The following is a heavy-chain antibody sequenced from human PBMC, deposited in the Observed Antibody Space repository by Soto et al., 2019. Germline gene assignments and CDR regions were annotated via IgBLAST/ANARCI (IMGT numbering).Heavy chain of an antibody. D-gene: IGHD3-3*01. CDR2: IYWDDDK. V-gene: IGHV2-5*02. Sequence: QITLNESGPTVVRPTETLTLTCRFSGFSLTTSGVGVGWIRQSPGKAPVWLALIYWDDDKRYSASLKSRLTITKDTSKNPVVLTVSDLDPTDTATYYCAHRVLRTVFGLVTTTAIYFDFWGQGTPVAVSS. J-gene: IGHJ4*02. CDR3: AHRVLRTVFGLVTTTAIYFDF. CDR1: GFSLTTSGVG.